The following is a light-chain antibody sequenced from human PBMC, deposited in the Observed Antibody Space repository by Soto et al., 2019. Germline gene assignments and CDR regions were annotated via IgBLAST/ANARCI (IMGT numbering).Light chain of an antibody. CDR1: SSDVGGYNY. CDR3: AAWDDSLNGML. V-gene: IGLV2-8*01. Sequence: QSALTQPPSASGSPGQSVTISCTGTSSDVGGYNYVSWYQQHPGKAPKLMIYEVSKRPSGVPDRFSGSKSGNTASLTVSGLQAEDEADYYCAAWDDSLNGMLFGGGTQLTVL. J-gene: IGLJ2*01. CDR2: EVS.